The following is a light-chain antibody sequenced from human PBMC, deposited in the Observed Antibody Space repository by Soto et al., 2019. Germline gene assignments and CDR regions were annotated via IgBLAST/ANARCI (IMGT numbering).Light chain of an antibody. CDR1: QTVNSNY. CDR3: HQFGCSPRA. Sequence: EIVLTQSPGTLSLYPGETATLSCRASQTVNSNYLAWYQQRPGQAPRLLIFATSRRATDIPDRFSGSGSGTDFTLAIRRLESEDFAAYYCHQFGCSPRAFGQGTTVDIK. V-gene: IGKV3-20*01. J-gene: IGKJ1*01. CDR2: ATS.